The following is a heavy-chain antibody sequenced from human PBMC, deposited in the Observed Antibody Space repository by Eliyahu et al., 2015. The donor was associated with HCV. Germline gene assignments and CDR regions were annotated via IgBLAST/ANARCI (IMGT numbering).Heavy chain of an antibody. D-gene: IGHD4-17*01. CDR3: AKVGAGDYGFDY. CDR2: INWNSANI. J-gene: IGHJ4*02. CDR1: GFTFDXYA. Sequence: EVQLVESGGVLVQPGRSLRXSCATXGFTFDXYAMHWVRQVPGKGLEWVSGINWNSANIGYADSVKGRFSISRDSAKSSLYLQMNSLRAEDTALYYCAKVGAGDYGFDYWGQGTLVTVSS. V-gene: IGHV3-9*01.